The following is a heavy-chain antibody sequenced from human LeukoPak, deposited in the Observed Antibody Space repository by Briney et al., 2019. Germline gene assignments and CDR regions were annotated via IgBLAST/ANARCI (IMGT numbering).Heavy chain of an antibody. J-gene: IGHJ4*02. CDR3: ARDLRDSSGYTNGVFGY. CDR1: GGSISSYY. V-gene: IGHV4-4*07. D-gene: IGHD3-22*01. CDR2: IYTSGST. Sequence: SETLSHTCTVSGGSISSYYWSWIRQPAGKGLEWIGRIYTSGSTNYNPSLKSRVTISVDKSKNQFSLKLSSVTAADTAVYYCARDLRDSSGYTNGVFGYWGQGTLVTVSS.